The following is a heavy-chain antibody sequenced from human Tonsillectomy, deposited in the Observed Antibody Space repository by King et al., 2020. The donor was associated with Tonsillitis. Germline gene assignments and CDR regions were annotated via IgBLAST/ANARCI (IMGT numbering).Heavy chain of an antibody. Sequence: VQLVESGAEVKKPGASVKVSCTASGYTFTGYYMHWVRQAPGQGLEWMGWINPNSGGTNYAQKFQGRVTMTRDTSTSTAYMELTRLRYDDTAVYSCARDYWPITSVYYFYGMDVWGQGTAVTVSS. V-gene: IGHV1-2*02. CDR3: ARDYWPITSVYYFYGMDV. CDR1: GYTFTGYY. D-gene: IGHD1-14*01. J-gene: IGHJ6*02. CDR2: INPNSGGT.